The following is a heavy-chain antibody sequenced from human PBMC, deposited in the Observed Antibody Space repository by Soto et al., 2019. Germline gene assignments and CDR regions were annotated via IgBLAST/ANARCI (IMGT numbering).Heavy chain of an antibody. J-gene: IGHJ4*02. V-gene: IGHV4-59*08. CDR3: ARLKVAAAYFDY. CDR1: GGSISRYY. CDR2: IYYSGST. D-gene: IGHD6-13*01. Sequence: SETLSLTCTVSGGSISRYYWSWILQPPGKGLEWIGYIYYSGSTNYNPSLKSRVTISVDTSKNQFSLKLSSVTAADTAVYYCARLKVAAAYFDYWGQGTLVTVSS.